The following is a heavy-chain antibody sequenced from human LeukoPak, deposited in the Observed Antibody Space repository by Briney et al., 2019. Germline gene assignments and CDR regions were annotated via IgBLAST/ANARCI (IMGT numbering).Heavy chain of an antibody. CDR2: IYYSGST. Sequence: PSQTLSLTCTVSGGSISSSSYYWGWIRQPPGKGLEWIGSIYYSGSTYYNPSLKSRVTISVDTSKNQFSLKLGSVTAADTAVYYCARGTYYYDSSGYAQAFDYWGQGTLVTVSS. CDR1: GGSISSSSYY. CDR3: ARGTYYYDSSGYAQAFDY. V-gene: IGHV4-39*07. D-gene: IGHD3-22*01. J-gene: IGHJ4*02.